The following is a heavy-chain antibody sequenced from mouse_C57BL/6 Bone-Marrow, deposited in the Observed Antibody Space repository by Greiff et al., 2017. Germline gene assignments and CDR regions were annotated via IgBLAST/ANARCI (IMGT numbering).Heavy chain of an antibody. J-gene: IGHJ4*01. CDR3: ARWGDY. Sequence: VQLQQSGPELVKPGASVTISCKASGYTFTDYYMNWVQQSHGKSLEWIGDINPNNGGTSYNQKFKGKATLTVDKSSSTAYMELRSLTSEDSAVYYCARWGDYWGQGTSGTVSS. V-gene: IGHV1-26*01. CDR2: INPNNGGT. CDR1: GYTFTDYY.